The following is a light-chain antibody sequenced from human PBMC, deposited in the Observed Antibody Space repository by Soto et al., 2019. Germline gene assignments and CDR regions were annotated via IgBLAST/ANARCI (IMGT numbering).Light chain of an antibody. CDR3: QQYNNWPPIT. Sequence: EIVLTQSPGTLSLSTGERATLSCRAIQSVNSNYLAWYQQKPGQAPRLLIYDTSTRATGIPARFSGSGSGTEFTLTISSLQSEDFAVYYCQQYNNWPPITFGQGTRLEIK. CDR2: DTS. J-gene: IGKJ5*01. V-gene: IGKV3-15*01. CDR1: QSVNSN.